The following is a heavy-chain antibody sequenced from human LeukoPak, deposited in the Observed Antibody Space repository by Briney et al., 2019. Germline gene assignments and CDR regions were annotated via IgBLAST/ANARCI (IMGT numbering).Heavy chain of an antibody. D-gene: IGHD5-18*01. CDR2: IYYRGST. V-gene: IGHV4-59*01. J-gene: IGHJ3*02. Sequence: SETLSLTCTVSGGSISSYYWSWIRQPPGKGLEWIGYIYYRGSTNYNPSLKSRVTISVDTSKNQFSLKLSSVTAADTAVYYCARAKDTAMPRAFDIWGQGTMVTVSS. CDR3: ARAKDTAMPRAFDI. CDR1: GGSISSYY.